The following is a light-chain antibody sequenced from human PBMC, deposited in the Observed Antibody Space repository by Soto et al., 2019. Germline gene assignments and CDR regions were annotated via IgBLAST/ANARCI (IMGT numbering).Light chain of an antibody. Sequence: QALLTKPASLSGSPGQSIAISCTGTSSDVGNYNYVSWYQQYPGRVPKLLIYMVSNRASGVPNRFSGSKSGNTASLTISGLQAEDEADYFCTSPTPASLYVFGTGTKVTVL. J-gene: IGLJ1*01. CDR1: SSDVGNYNY. V-gene: IGLV2-14*01. CDR3: TSPTPASLYV. CDR2: MVS.